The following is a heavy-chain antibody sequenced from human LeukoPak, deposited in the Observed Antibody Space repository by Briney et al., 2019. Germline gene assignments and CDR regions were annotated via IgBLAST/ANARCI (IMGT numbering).Heavy chain of an antibody. CDR2: IYYSGST. D-gene: IGHD3-22*01. V-gene: IGHV4-39*07. CDR1: GGSISSSSYY. J-gene: IGHJ4*02. CDR3: ASLIASWAESQAVF. Sequence: SSETLSLTCTVSGGSISSSSYYWGWIRQPPGKGLEWIGSIYYSGSTYYNPSLKSRVTISVDTSKNQFSLKLSSVTAADTAVYYCASLIASWAESQAVFWGQGTLVTVSS.